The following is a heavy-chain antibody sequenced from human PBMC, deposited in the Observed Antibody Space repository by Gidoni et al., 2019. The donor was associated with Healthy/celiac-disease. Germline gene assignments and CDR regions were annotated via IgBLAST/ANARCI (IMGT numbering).Heavy chain of an antibody. Sequence: EVQLVESGGGLVQPGRSLRLSCAASGFTFDDYAMHWVRQAPGKGLEWVSGISWNSGSIGYADSVKGRFTISRDNAKNSLYLQMNSLRAEDTALYYCAKDRFFGVPPGGMDVWGQGTTVTVSS. V-gene: IGHV3-9*01. J-gene: IGHJ6*02. CDR3: AKDRFFGVPPGGMDV. D-gene: IGHD3-3*01. CDR2: ISWNSGSI. CDR1: GFTFDDYA.